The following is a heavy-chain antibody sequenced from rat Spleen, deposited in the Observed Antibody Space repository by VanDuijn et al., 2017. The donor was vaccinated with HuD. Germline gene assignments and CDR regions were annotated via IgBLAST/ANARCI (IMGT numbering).Heavy chain of an antibody. D-gene: IGHD1-11*01. J-gene: IGHJ2*01. CDR1: GYSITSNY. V-gene: IGHV3-1*01. CDR2: ISYSGST. CDR3: ARYGVAVGYYFDY. Sequence: EVQLQESGPGLVKPSQSLSLTCSVTGYSITSNYWGWIRKFPGNKMEWMGYISYSGSTSYNPSLKSRISITRDTSKNQFFLQLNSVTTEDTATYYCARYGVAVGYYFDYWGQGVMVTVSS.